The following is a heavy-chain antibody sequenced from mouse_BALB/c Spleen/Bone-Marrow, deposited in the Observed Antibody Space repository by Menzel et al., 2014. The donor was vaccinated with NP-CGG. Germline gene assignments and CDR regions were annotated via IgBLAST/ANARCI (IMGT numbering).Heavy chain of an antibody. CDR1: GFTFSNYW. CDR2: IRLKSNNYAT. CDR3: TTGFAY. J-gene: IGHJ3*01. Sequence: VQLKESGGGLVQPGGSMKLSCVASGFTFSNYWMNWVRQSPEKGLEWVAEIRLKSNNYATHYAESVKGRFTISRDDSKSSVYLQMNNLRAEDTGIYYCTTGFAYWGQRTLVTVSA. V-gene: IGHV6-6*02.